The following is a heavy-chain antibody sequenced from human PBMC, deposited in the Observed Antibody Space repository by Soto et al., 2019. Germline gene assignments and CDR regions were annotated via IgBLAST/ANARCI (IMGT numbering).Heavy chain of an antibody. Sequence: GGSLRLSXAASGFTFSSYAMHWVRQAPGKGLEWVAVISYDGSNKYYADSVKGRFTISRDNSENTLYLQMNSLRAEDTAVYYCARDPDYYDSSGPFDYWGQGTLVTVSS. D-gene: IGHD3-22*01. V-gene: IGHV3-30-3*01. CDR1: GFTFSSYA. CDR3: ARDPDYYDSSGPFDY. CDR2: ISYDGSNK. J-gene: IGHJ4*02.